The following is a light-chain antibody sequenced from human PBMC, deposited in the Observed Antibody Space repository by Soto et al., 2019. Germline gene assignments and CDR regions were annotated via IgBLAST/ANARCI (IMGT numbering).Light chain of an antibody. CDR2: NNI. Sequence: QSVLTQPPSASGTPGQKVTISCSGSNSNIGSNTVSWFQQLPGRAPKLLLYNNIYRPPGVPDRFSGSKSGTSVSLAISGLQSEDEADYYCGGWDASLDGHVVFGGGTQLTVL. CDR1: NSNIGSNT. V-gene: IGLV1-44*01. CDR3: GGWDASLDGHVV. J-gene: IGLJ7*01.